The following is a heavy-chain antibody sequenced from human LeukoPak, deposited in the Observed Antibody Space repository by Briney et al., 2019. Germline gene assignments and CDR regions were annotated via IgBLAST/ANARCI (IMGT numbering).Heavy chain of an antibody. CDR1: GYTFTSYY. D-gene: IGHD2-15*01. Sequence: ASVTVSFTASGYTFTSYYMHWVRQAPGQGLEWMGIINPSGGSTSYAQKFQGRVTMTRDTSTSTVYMELSSLRSEDTAVYYCARSRPHCSGGSCYSGVRSEFDYWGQGTLVTVSS. J-gene: IGHJ4*02. V-gene: IGHV1-46*01. CDR3: ARSRPHCSGGSCYSGVRSEFDY. CDR2: INPSGGST.